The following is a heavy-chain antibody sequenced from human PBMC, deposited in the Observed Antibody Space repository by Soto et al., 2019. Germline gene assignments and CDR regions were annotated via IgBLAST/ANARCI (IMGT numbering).Heavy chain of an antibody. D-gene: IGHD1-26*01. J-gene: IGHJ6*04. Sequence: RGESLKISCQGSGYSFTSYWIGCVGQMPGKVLELMGIIYPGDSDTRYSPSFQGQVTISADKSISTAYLQWSSLKASDTAMYYWGRQGAGSNRPPGYYFGTDVWGEGTTVNVST. CDR2: IYPGDSDT. CDR3: GRQGAGSNRPPGYYFGTDV. V-gene: IGHV5-51*01. CDR1: GYSFTSYW.